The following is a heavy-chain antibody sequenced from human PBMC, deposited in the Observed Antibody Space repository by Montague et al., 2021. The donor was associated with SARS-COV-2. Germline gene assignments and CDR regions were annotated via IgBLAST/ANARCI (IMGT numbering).Heavy chain of an antibody. CDR3: ASHPVWQQLCT. D-gene: IGHD6-13*01. J-gene: IGHJ4*02. V-gene: IGHV4-4*02. CDR2: TLHWGGT. CDR1: GGSITSENC. Sequence: SETLSLTCAVSGGSITSENCWSWFRHPPGKGLQWFAETLHWGGTNYNQSLRSRVTILLDNSKNHFSLMLTSVTAADAAMYYCASHPVWQQLCTWGQGTLVSVSS.